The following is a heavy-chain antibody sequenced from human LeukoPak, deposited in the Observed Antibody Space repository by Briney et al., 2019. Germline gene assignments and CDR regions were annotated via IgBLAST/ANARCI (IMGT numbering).Heavy chain of an antibody. D-gene: IGHD3-3*01. CDR2: INHSGST. Sequence: SETLSLTCAVYGGSFSGYYWSWIRQPPGKGLEWIGEINHSGSTNYNPSLKSRVTISVDTSKNQFSLKLSSVTAADTAVYYCARVVAITIFGVVTGAREFDYWGQGTLVTVSS. V-gene: IGHV4-34*01. CDR3: ARVVAITIFGVVTGAREFDY. J-gene: IGHJ4*02. CDR1: GGSFSGYY.